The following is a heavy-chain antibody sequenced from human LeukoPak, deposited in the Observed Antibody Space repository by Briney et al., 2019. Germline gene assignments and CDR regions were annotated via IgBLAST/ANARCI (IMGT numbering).Heavy chain of an antibody. Sequence: PGGSLRLSCAASGFTFSSYEMNWVRQAPGKGLEWVSYISSSGSTIYYADSVKGRFTISRDNAKNSLYLQMNSLRAEDTAVYYCANVQLWLNYFDYWGQGTLVTVSS. CDR3: ANVQLWLNYFDY. D-gene: IGHD5-18*01. CDR2: ISSSGSTI. CDR1: GFTFSSYE. V-gene: IGHV3-48*03. J-gene: IGHJ4*02.